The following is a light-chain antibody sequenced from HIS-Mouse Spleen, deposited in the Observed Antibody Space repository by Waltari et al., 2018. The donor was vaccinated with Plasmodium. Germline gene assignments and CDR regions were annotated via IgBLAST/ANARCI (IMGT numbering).Light chain of an antibody. CDR1: ALPKPY. J-gene: IGLJ3*02. V-gene: IGLV3-25*03. CDR2: KDS. Sequence: SYELTQPPSVSVSPGQTPRITCSGDALPKPYAYLYQQKPGQAPVLVIYKDSERPSGIPERFSGSSSGTTVTLTISGVQAEDEADYYCQSADSSGTPNWVFGGGTKLTVL. CDR3: QSADSSGTPNWV.